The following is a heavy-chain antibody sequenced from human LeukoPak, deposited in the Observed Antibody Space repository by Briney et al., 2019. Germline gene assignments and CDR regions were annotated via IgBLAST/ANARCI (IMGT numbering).Heavy chain of an antibody. V-gene: IGHV1-46*01. CDR1: GYTFTKYL. CDR2: INPNGDAT. CDR3: ARPLFCAFDNCGYWLDP. Sequence: ASVKVSCKTSGYTFTKYLIHWVRHAPGQGLEWVGTINPNGDATNYAPRLQGRLTLTQDTSTSTVYMELRGLTPDDTAVYYCARPLFCAFDNCGYWLDPWGPGTLVTVSS. J-gene: IGHJ5*02. D-gene: IGHD1-20*01.